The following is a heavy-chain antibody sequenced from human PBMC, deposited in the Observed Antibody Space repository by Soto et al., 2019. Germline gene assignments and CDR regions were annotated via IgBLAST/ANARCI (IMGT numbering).Heavy chain of an antibody. CDR1: GYTFTNNV. CDR2: ILTAKRNT. D-gene: IGHD6-13*01. CDR3: VIRHVSATGIDWSDT. Sequence: ASVKVSCKASGYTFTNNVIHWLRQAPGQTLEWLGWILTAKRNTKYSQKFEARVTLTRDTAASTAYMDLNCLRSDDKAVYYCVIRHVSATGIDWSDTWGQGTLVTVSS. J-gene: IGHJ5*02. V-gene: IGHV1-3*04.